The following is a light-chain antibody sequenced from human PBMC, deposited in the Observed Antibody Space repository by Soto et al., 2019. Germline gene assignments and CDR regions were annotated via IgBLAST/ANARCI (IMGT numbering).Light chain of an antibody. CDR1: SSNIGAGYY. J-gene: IGLJ1*01. CDR3: QSYDSSLGYV. Sequence: QSVLTQPPSVSGAPGQRVTISCTGSSSNIGAGYYVHWYQQLPGTAPKLLIYGNSNRPSGVPDRFSGSKSGTSASLAITGLQAEDEADYYCQSYDSSLGYVFGTGTKLTVL. V-gene: IGLV1-40*01. CDR2: GNS.